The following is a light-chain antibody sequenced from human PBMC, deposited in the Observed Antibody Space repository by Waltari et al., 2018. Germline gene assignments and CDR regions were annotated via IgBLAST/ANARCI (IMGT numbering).Light chain of an antibody. J-gene: IGLJ3*02. Sequence: QSALTQPASVSGSPGQSITISCTGTSSDVGGYNYVSWYQQHPGKAPKLMIYDVSKRPSGGSNRFSGSKSGNTASLTIAGLQAADEADYYCSSYATSSTLVFGGGTKLTVL. V-gene: IGLV2-14*01. CDR2: DVS. CDR3: SSYATSSTLV. CDR1: SSDVGGYNY.